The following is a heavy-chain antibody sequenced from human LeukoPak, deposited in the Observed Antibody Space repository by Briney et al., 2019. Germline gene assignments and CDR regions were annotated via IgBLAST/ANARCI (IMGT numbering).Heavy chain of an antibody. D-gene: IGHD1-26*01. J-gene: IGHJ4*02. CDR1: GFTFSSYG. Sequence: GGSLRLSSGASGFTFSSYGMSWVRQAPGKGLEWVSTISNTAYNTYYADSVKGRFTISRDNSANTVSLQMNSLRAEDTALYYCAKHSGSYFIYYVDSWGQGTQVTVSS. CDR3: AKHSGSYFIYYVDS. CDR2: ISNTAYNT. V-gene: IGHV3-23*01.